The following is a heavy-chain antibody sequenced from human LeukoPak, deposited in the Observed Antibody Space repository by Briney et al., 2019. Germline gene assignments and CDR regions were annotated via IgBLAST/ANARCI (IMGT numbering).Heavy chain of an antibody. CDR1: GYTFSSYW. J-gene: IGHJ4*02. V-gene: IGHV5-51*01. CDR2: IYPGDSDT. CDR3: ARQNDFRLDY. D-gene: IGHD3-3*01. Sequence: GESLNISCKGSGYTFSSYWIGWVRQMPGKGLEWMGIIYPGDSDTRYSPSLQGQVTISVDTSIGTAYLQWSSLKASDTAIYYCARQNDFRLDYWGQGTLVTVSS.